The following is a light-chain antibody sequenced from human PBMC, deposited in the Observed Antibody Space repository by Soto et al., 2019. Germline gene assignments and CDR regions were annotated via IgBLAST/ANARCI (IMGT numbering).Light chain of an antibody. CDR2: DAS. Sequence: EIVMTQSPATLSVSPGERATLSCRASQSVSSNLAWYQQKPGQAPRLLIYDASNRATGIPARFSGSGSGTDFPLTISDVQPEDFAIYYCHQRQSWPRTFGQGTKVDIK. CDR1: QSVSSN. V-gene: IGKV3D-15*01. J-gene: IGKJ1*01. CDR3: HQRQSWPRT.